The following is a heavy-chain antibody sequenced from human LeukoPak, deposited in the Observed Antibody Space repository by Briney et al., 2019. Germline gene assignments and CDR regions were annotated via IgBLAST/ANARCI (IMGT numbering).Heavy chain of an antibody. V-gene: IGHV4-34*01. D-gene: IGHD3-10*01. CDR2: INHSGST. Sequence: SETLSLTCAVYGGSFSGYYWSWIRQPPGKGLEWIGEINHSGSTNYNPSLKSRVTISVDTFKNQFSLKLSSVTAADTAVYYCARGRRITMVRGVRLGAFDIWGQGTMVTVSS. CDR3: ARGRRITMVRGVRLGAFDI. CDR1: GGSFSGYY. J-gene: IGHJ3*02.